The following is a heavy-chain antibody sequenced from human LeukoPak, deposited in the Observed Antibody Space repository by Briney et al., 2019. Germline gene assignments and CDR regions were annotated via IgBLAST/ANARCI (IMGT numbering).Heavy chain of an antibody. D-gene: IGHD2-8*01. CDR2: IYPYDSDT. J-gene: IGHJ6*03. CDR3: ARHGHCTNGVCYSNYYYYMDV. CDR1: GYSFTSYW. V-gene: IGHV5-51*01. Sequence: GESLKISCKGSGYSFTSYWIGWVRQMPGKGLEWVGIIYPYDSDTNYSPSFEGQVIISVDKSISTAYLQWSSLNASDTATYYCARHGHCTNGVCYSNYYYYMDVWGKGTTVTVSS.